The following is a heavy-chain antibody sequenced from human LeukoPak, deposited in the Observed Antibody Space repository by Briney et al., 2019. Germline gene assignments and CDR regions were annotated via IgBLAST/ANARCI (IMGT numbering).Heavy chain of an antibody. CDR3: ATDRGLRYFDWLFAFDY. Sequence: ASVKVSCKVSGYTLTELSMHWVRQAPGKGLEWMGGFDPEDGETIYAQKFQGRVTMTEDTSTDTAYMELSSLRSEDTAVYYCATDRGLRYFDWLFAFDYWGQGTLVTVSS. J-gene: IGHJ4*02. D-gene: IGHD3-9*01. V-gene: IGHV1-24*01. CDR2: FDPEDGET. CDR1: GYTLTELS.